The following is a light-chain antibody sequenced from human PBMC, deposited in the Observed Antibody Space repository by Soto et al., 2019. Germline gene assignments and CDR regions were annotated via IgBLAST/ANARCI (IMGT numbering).Light chain of an antibody. Sequence: QSALTQPASVCGSPGQSITISCTGTSSDVGNFNYVSWYQQFPGKAPQLMIYDVSSRPSGVSNRFSGSKSGNTASLTISGLQAEDEADYYCSSYRSRTSDVVFVGWTKLTVL. J-gene: IGLJ2*01. V-gene: IGLV2-14*01. CDR2: DVS. CDR1: SSDVGNFNY. CDR3: SSYRSRTSDVV.